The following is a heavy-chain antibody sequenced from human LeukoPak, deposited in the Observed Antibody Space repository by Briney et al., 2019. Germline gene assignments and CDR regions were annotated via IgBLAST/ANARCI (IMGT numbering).Heavy chain of an antibody. CDR2: MNPNSGNT. CDR3: ARGSIGEFDY. J-gene: IGHJ4*02. D-gene: IGHD3-3*01. Sequence: ASVKVSCKASGGTFSSYAISWVRQATGQGLEWMGWMNPNSGNTGYAQKFQGRVTITRNTSISTAYMELSSLRSEDTAVYYCARGSIGEFDYWGQGTLVTVSS. CDR1: GGTFSSYA. V-gene: IGHV1-8*03.